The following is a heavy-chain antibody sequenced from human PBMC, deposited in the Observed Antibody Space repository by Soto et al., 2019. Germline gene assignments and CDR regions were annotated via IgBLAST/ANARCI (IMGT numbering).Heavy chain of an antibody. V-gene: IGHV4-59*01. Sequence: SETLSLTCTVSGGSISSYYWSWIRQPPGKGLEWIGYIYYSGSTNYNPSLKSRVTISVDTSKNQFSLKLSSVTAADTAVYYCARGPQKILEWLLPASSTHYWGPGTLGTLST. CDR3: ARGPQKILEWLLPASSTHY. CDR2: IYYSGST. J-gene: IGHJ4*02. CDR1: GGSISSYY. D-gene: IGHD3-3*01.